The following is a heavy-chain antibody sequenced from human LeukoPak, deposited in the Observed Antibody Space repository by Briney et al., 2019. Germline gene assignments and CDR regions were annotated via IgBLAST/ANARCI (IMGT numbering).Heavy chain of an antibody. D-gene: IGHD6-19*01. CDR3: AKNNGWFHLAQ. J-gene: IGHJ4*02. Sequence: GGSLRLSCAVSGFNFRDHWMDWVRQAPGKGLEWVGHIKNDGSESYYVDSLKGRFSISRDNTNNALYLQMYSLRVEDTAVYYCAKNNGWFHLAQWGQGTLVTVSS. CDR1: GFNFRDHW. CDR2: IKNDGSES. V-gene: IGHV3-7*03.